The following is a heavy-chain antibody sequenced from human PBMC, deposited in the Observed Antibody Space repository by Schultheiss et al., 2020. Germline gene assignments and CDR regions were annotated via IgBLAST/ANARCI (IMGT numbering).Heavy chain of an antibody. D-gene: IGHD1-1*01. Sequence: GGSLRLSCAASGFSFSTYSMNWVRQAPGKGLEWVSAISPSSSDIYYADSVRGRFTISRDNAKSSLYLQMNSLRAEDTAVYYCAREGNWENFDYWGQGTLVTVSS. CDR3: AREGNWENFDY. CDR2: ISPSSSDI. CDR1: GFSFSTYS. V-gene: IGHV3-21*01. J-gene: IGHJ4*02.